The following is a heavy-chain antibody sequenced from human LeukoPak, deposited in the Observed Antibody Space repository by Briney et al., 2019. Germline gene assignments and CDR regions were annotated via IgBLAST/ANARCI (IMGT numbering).Heavy chain of an antibody. CDR3: AKDGYCDSTSCQFDF. Sequence: GGSLRLSCAASGLTFSTSTFSWVRQAPGKGLEWVSAIDGGGTTYYADSAKGRFAISRDNSKNTLSLHMASLTAEDTAIYFCAKDGYCDSTSCQFDFWGQGTLATVSS. V-gene: IGHV3-23*01. D-gene: IGHD2-2*03. J-gene: IGHJ4*02. CDR2: IDGGGTT. CDR1: GLTFSTST.